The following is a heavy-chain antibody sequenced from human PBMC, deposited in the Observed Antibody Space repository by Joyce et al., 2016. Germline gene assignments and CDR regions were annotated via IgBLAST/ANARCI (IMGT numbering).Heavy chain of an antibody. CDR3: ARAKTVVVAYTLRDGFDV. V-gene: IGHV3-23*04. J-gene: IGHJ3*01. D-gene: IGHD2-15*01. CDR2: MGAAGGGR. CDR1: YRLSNKNV. Sequence: QLEESGGILVYPGGCLRLSCKVSYRLSNKNVMDWVPQAAGKGVEWVSAMGAAGGGRYYADSEKCRFTVSRDKSNNRMYLEMTSLQIEDTAIYYCARAKTVVVAYTLRDGFDVWGQGTQVAVSS.